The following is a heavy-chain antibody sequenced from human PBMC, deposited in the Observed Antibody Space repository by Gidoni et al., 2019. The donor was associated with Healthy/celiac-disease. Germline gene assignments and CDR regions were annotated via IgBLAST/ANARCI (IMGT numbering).Heavy chain of an antibody. Sequence: QVQLQQWGAGLLKPSETLSLTSSVYGGSFSGDSWRGLRQPQGKGLEWIGELNHSGSTNYNPSLKSRVTISVDTSKNQFSRKLSSVTAADTAVYYCARVTGGDYWGQGTLVTVSS. CDR3: ARVTGGDY. J-gene: IGHJ4*02. CDR1: GGSFSGDS. CDR2: LNHSGST. V-gene: IGHV4-34*01.